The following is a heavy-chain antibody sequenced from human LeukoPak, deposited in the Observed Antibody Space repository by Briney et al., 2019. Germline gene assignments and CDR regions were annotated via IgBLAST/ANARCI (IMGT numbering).Heavy chain of an antibody. Sequence: PSETLSLTCAVSGSSISSGGYSWRWIRQPPGKGLEWIGYIYHSGSTYYNPSLKSRVTISVDRSKNQFSLKLSSVTAADTAVYYCARAEGWFDPWGQGTLVTVSS. CDR2: IYHSGST. V-gene: IGHV4-30-2*01. CDR3: ARAEGWFDP. J-gene: IGHJ5*02. CDR1: GSSISSGGYS.